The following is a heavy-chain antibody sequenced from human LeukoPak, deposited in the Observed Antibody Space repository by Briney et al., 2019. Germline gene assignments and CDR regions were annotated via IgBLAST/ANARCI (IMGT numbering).Heavy chain of an antibody. CDR3: AKDMGRISGWYGLDYYYGMDV. CDR1: GFTFDDYA. Sequence: PGGSLRLSCAASGFTFDDYAMHWVRQAPGKGLEWVSGISWNSGSIGYADSVKGRSTISRDNAKNSLYLQMNSLRAEDTALYYCAKDMGRISGWYGLDYYYGMDVWGQGTTVTVSS. D-gene: IGHD6-19*01. CDR2: ISWNSGSI. V-gene: IGHV3-9*01. J-gene: IGHJ6*02.